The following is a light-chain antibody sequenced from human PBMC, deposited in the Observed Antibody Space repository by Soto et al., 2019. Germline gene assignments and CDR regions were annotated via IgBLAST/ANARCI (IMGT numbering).Light chain of an antibody. CDR3: QQSYNAPIT. CDR2: VAS. CDR1: ERISTN. V-gene: IGKV1-39*01. J-gene: IGKJ5*01. Sequence: MTQSPVTLSVSPGESATIFCRASERISTNLAWYQQKPGKAPQLLIYVASRLESGVPSRFSGSGSGTDFTLTISSLQPEDFATYYCQQSYNAPITFGQGTRLDI.